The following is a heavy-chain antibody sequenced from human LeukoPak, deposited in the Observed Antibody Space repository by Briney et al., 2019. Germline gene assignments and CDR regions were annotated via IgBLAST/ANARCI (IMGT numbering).Heavy chain of an antibody. Sequence: ASVKVSCKTSGYTITSNFIHWVRQAPGQGLKWMGIFNPTIGSTRYSDEFQDRVIMTRDTSTSTVYMELRNLTSEDSAVYFCARHASVPKGGSFFDYWGQGTLVTVSS. CDR3: ARHASVPKGGSFFDY. D-gene: IGHD5-12*01. V-gene: IGHV1-46*01. CDR1: GYTITSNF. CDR2: FNPTIGST. J-gene: IGHJ4*02.